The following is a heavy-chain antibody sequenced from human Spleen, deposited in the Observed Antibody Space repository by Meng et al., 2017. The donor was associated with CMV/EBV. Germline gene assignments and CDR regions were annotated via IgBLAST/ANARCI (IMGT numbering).Heavy chain of an antibody. V-gene: IGHV1-18*01. CDR2: VSSYNGNT. D-gene: IGHD4-17*01. CDR3: ARAYGEKVGRIPLPSSTYFDF. J-gene: IGHJ4*02. Sequence: GGSLRLSCKASGYDFLSYGISWVRQAPGQGLEWVGWVSSYNGNTEYTQKVQGRVSMTTDTSTSTAYMDLRSLRSDDTAVYYCARAYGEKVGRIPLPSSTYFDFWGQGTLVTVSS. CDR1: GYDFLSYG.